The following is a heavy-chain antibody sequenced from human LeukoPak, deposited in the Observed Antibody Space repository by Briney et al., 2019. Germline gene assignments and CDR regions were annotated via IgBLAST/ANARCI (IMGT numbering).Heavy chain of an antibody. Sequence: GGSLRLSCAASGFTFSTYAMSWVRRAPGKGLEWVSVISGSGGSTHYADSVKGRFTISRDNFKNTLYLQMNSLRAEDTAVYYCAKAVFGVVTPFHYWGQGTLVSVSS. CDR3: AKAVFGVVTPFHY. CDR1: GFTFSTYA. V-gene: IGHV3-23*01. J-gene: IGHJ4*02. D-gene: IGHD3-3*01. CDR2: ISGSGGST.